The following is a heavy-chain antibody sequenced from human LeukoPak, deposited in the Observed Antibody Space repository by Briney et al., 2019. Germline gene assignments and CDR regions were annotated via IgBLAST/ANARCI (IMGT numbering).Heavy chain of an antibody. CDR1: GGSISSYY. J-gene: IGHJ4*02. V-gene: IGHV4-59*12. CDR3: ARVYPLMYYFDY. Sequence: PSETLSLTCTVSGGSISSYYWSWIRQPPGKGLEWIGEIYHSGSTNYNPSLKSRVTISVDKSKNQFSLKLSSVTAADTAVYYCARVYPLMYYFDYWGQGTLVTVSS. CDR2: IYHSGST. D-gene: IGHD2-8*01.